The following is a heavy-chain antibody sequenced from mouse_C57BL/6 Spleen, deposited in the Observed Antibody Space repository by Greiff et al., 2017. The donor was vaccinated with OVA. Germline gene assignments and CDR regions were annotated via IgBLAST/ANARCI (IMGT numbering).Heavy chain of an antibody. J-gene: IGHJ4*01. CDR2: IYPGDGDT. D-gene: IGHD2-3*01. Sequence: QVQLQQSGPELVKPGASVKISCKASGYAFSSSWMNWVKQRPGKGLEWIGRIYPGDGDTNYNGKFKGKATLTADKSSSTAYMQLSSLTSEDSAVYFCARGYDGYYGDDWGQGTSVTVSS. CDR3: ARGYDGYYGDD. CDR1: GYAFSSSW. V-gene: IGHV1-82*01.